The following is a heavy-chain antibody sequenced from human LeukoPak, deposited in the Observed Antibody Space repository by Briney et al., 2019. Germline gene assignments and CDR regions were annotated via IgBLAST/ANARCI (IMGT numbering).Heavy chain of an antibody. V-gene: IGHV3-30*02. J-gene: IGHJ5*01. CDR1: GFTFSSYG. CDR2: IRYDGSNK. Sequence: GGSLRLSCAASGFTFSSYGMHWVRQAPGKGLEWVAFIRYDGSNKQYADSVKGRFTISRDNSKNTLYLQVSSLRAEDTAVYYCANVYEYGDHDWFDSWGQGTLVTVSS. D-gene: IGHD4/OR15-4a*01. CDR3: ANVYEYGDHDWFDS.